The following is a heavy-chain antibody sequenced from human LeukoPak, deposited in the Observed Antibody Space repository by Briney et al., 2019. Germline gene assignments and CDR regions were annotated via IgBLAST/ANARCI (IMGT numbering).Heavy chain of an antibody. Sequence: GASVKVSCKASGGTFRNYAINWVRQAPGQGLEWMGGLIPIFNKTYYAQKFQGRVTVTADESSSTAYMDLSSLRSEDTAVYYCARDLWGYYYGSGSTSDYWGQGTLVTVSS. CDR2: LIPIFNKT. D-gene: IGHD3-10*01. V-gene: IGHV1-69*13. CDR1: GGTFRNYA. CDR3: ARDLWGYYYGSGSTSDY. J-gene: IGHJ4*02.